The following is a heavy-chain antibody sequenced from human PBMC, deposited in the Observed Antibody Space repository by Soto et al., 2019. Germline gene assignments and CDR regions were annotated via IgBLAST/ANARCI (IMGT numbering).Heavy chain of an antibody. V-gene: IGHV4-59*08. CDR1: SGPDRSHN. D-gene: IGHD2-15*01. Sequence: QVQLQQSGPRLVKPSETLSLTCTVSSGPDRSHNWGWIRQPPGRGLEWIGYVYYTGDTAYNPPLRSRVTISADTSTNDISLTLSSVTAADTAVYYCVRQGIDSLHGLVDVWGQGTTVSVSS. J-gene: IGHJ6*02. CDR3: VRQGIDSLHGLVDV. CDR2: VYYTGDT.